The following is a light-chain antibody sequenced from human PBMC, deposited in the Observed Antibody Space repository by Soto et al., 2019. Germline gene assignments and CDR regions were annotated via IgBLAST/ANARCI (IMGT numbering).Light chain of an antibody. CDR3: QQSYSTQWT. V-gene: IGKV1-39*01. Sequence: DIQMTQSPSSLSASVGDRVTITCRASQSISSYLNWYQQKPGKAPKLLIYAASSLQSGVPSRFSGSGSGTDFTLTISSLQPEDFATYYCQQSYSTQWTFAQGTKVEIK. CDR1: QSISSY. J-gene: IGKJ1*01. CDR2: AAS.